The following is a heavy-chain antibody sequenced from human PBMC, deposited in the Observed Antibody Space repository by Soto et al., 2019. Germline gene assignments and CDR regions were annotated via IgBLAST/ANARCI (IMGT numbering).Heavy chain of an antibody. Sequence: QVQLVQSGAEVKEPGASVKVSCKASGYTFTSYAMHWVRQAPGQRLEWVGWINADNANTKYSPRFQGRVTITRDTPASTAYMELSSLRSEDTAAYYCARDREQQLIRGYYYMDVWGRGTTVTXSS. D-gene: IGHD6-13*01. V-gene: IGHV1-3*01. CDR1: GYTFTSYA. CDR3: ARDREQQLIRGYYYMDV. J-gene: IGHJ6*03. CDR2: INADNANT.